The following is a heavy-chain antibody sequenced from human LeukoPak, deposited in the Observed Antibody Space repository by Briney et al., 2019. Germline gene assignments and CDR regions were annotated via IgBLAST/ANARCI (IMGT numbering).Heavy chain of an antibody. CDR1: GFTFRGAA. CDR2: ISSSGNNA. Sequence: GGSLRLSCAVSGFTFRGAAMTWVRQAPGKGLEWVSLISSSGNNAYYADSVKGRFTISRDNSKNTLYLQMNSLRAEDTAVYYCAKGWVDNWNSRDWGQGTLVTVSS. V-gene: IGHV3-23*01. CDR3: AKGWVDNWNSRD. D-gene: IGHD1-7*01. J-gene: IGHJ4*02.